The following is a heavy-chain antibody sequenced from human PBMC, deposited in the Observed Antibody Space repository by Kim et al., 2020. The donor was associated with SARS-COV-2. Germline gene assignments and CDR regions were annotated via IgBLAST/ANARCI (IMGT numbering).Heavy chain of an antibody. CDR3: ARPLVTAMVRGVIMY. J-gene: IGHJ4*02. D-gene: IGHD3-10*01. V-gene: IGHV3-30*04. CDR1: GFTFSSYA. CDR2: ISYDGSNK. Sequence: GGSLRLSCAASGFTFSSYAMHWVRQAPGKGLEWVAVISYDGSNKYYADSVKGRFTISRDNSKNTLYLQMNSLRAEDTAVYYCARPLVTAMVRGVIMYWGQGTLVTVSS.